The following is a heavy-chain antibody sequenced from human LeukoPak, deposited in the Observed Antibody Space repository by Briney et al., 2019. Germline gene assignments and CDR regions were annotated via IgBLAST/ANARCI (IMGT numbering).Heavy chain of an antibody. D-gene: IGHD1-20*01. CDR2: INWNGGST. Sequence: GGSLRLSCAASGFTFDGYGMSWVRQAPGKGLEWVSGINWNGGSTGYADSVKGRFTISRDNAKNSLYLQMNSLRAEDTALYYCARVSGNWNDGYFDYWGQGTLVTVSS. V-gene: IGHV3-20*04. CDR1: GFTFDGYG. J-gene: IGHJ4*02. CDR3: ARVSGNWNDGYFDY.